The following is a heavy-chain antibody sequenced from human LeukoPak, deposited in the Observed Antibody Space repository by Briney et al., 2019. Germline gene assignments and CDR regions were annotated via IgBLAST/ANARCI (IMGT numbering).Heavy chain of an antibody. J-gene: IGHJ5*02. Sequence: GASVKVSCKASGYTFTSYTMKWGRDAPGQGRGRGGWINTNTGNPTYAQGFTGRFVFTFDASVTAAYLQISGLKAEDTAVYYCARDWLAIAVAANWFDPWGQGTLVTVSS. CDR1: GYTFTSYT. CDR2: INTNTGNP. V-gene: IGHV7-4-1*02. D-gene: IGHD6-19*01. CDR3: ARDWLAIAVAANWFDP.